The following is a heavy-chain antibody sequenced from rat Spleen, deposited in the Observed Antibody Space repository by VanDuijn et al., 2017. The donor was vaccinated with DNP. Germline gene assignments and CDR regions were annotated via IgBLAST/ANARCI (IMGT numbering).Heavy chain of an antibody. V-gene: IGHV3-1*01. J-gene: IGHJ2*01. D-gene: IGHD1-7*01. CDR2: ISYSGST. CDR1: GYSITSNY. Sequence: EVQLQESGPGLVRPSQSLSLTCSVTGYSITSNYWGWIRKFPGNKMEYIGHISYSGSTNYNPSLRSRISITRDTSKNHFFLHLNSVTTEDTATYYCARWTRYFDYWGQGVMVTVSS. CDR3: ARWTRYFDY.